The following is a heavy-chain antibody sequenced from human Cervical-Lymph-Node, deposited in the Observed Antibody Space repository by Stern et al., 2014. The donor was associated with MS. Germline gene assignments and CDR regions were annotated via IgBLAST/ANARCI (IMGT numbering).Heavy chain of an antibody. CDR3: ARDRSRFLTYDDGMDV. V-gene: IGHV1-2*02. J-gene: IGHJ6*02. Sequence: VQLVESGAEVKKPGASVKVSCKASGYTFTGYYMHWVRQAPGQGLAWLGWINPNSGGTNYAQKFQGRVTMTRDTSISTAYMELSRLRSDDTAVYYCARDRSRFLTYDDGMDVWGQGTTVTVSS. CDR2: INPNSGGT. D-gene: IGHD3-3*01. CDR1: GYTFTGYY.